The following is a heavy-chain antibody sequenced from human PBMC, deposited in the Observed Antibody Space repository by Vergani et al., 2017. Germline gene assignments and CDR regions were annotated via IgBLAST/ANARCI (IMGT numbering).Heavy chain of an antibody. CDR2: IYSGDET. J-gene: IGHJ4*02. CDR3: ARDYDFWSGTAFDY. V-gene: IGHV3-66*01. Sequence: ELQLVESGGGLVQPGGSLRLSCAASGSTVSGNYMTWVRQAPGKGLEWVSHIYSGDETYYADSVKGRVTISRDNAKNSLYLQMNSLRAEDTAVYYCARDYDFWSGTAFDYWGQGTLVTVSS. D-gene: IGHD3-3*01. CDR1: GSTVSGNY.